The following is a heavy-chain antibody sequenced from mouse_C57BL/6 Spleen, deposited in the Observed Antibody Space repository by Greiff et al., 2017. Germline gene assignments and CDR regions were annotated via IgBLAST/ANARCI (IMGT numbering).Heavy chain of an antibody. J-gene: IGHJ1*03. CDR1: GYTFTSYG. D-gene: IGHD1-1*02. Sequence: VQLQQSGAELVRPGSSVKMSCKTSGYTFTSYGINWVKQRPGQGLEWIGYIYFGNGYSEYNEKFKGKATLTSDTSSSTAYRQLSSLTSEDSAIYYCARSLYGRWCFDDWGKGTMVTVSS. CDR2: IYFGNGYS. V-gene: IGHV1-58*01. CDR3: ARSLYGRWCFDD.